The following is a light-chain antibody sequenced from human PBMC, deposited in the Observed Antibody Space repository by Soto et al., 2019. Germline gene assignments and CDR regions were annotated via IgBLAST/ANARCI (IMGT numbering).Light chain of an antibody. CDR2: DVS. CDR3: YSYARISYV. V-gene: IGLV2-11*01. J-gene: IGLJ1*01. Sequence: QSVLTQPRSVSGSPGQSVAISCTGTSSDVGGYNYVSWYQQHQQHPGKAPKLMIYDVSKRPSGVPDRFSGSKSGNTASLTISGLQAEDEADYYCYSYARISYVFRPRTKVTVL. CDR1: SSDVGGYNY.